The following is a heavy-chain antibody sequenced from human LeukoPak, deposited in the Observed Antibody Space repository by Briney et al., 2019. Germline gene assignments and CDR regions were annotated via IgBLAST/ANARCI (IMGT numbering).Heavy chain of an antibody. CDR1: GASISSSTYY. CDR3: ARHRGGKYYYGSGIDY. CDR2: LSYSGST. Sequence: PSETLSLTCTVSGASISSSTYYWGWIRQPPGKGLEWIGTLSYSGSTYYNPSLKSRVTMSVDTSKNQFSLKLSSVTAADTAVYYCARHRGGKYYYGSGIDYWGQGTLVTVSS. V-gene: IGHV4-39*01. D-gene: IGHD3-10*01. J-gene: IGHJ4*02.